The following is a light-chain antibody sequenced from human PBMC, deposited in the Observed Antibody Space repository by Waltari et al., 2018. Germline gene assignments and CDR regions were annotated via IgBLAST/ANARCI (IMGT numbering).Light chain of an antibody. CDR3: GTWDSSLSAWV. V-gene: IGLV1-51*02. J-gene: IGLJ3*02. CDR2: ENH. Sequence: QSVLTQPPSVSAAPGQTVTISCSGSSSNVGKNFVSWSQQIPGPAPKLVIYENHKRPSGIPDRFPGSKSGTSATLAIAGLQTGDEADYYCGTWDSSLSAWVFGGGTKLTVL. CDR1: SSNVGKNF.